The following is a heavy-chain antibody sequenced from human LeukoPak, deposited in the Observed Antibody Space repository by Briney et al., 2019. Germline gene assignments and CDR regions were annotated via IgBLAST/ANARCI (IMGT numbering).Heavy chain of an antibody. V-gene: IGHV1-69*05. Sequence: SVKVSCKASGGTFSSYAISWVRQAPGQGLEWMGGIIPIFGTANYAQKFQGRVTITTDESTSTAYMELSSLRSEDTAVYYCAREPRYCSRTTSCYHANYFYYMDVWGKGTTVTVSS. D-gene: IGHD2-2*01. CDR2: IIPIFGTA. CDR1: GGTFSSYA. CDR3: AREPRYCSRTTSCYHANYFYYMDV. J-gene: IGHJ6*03.